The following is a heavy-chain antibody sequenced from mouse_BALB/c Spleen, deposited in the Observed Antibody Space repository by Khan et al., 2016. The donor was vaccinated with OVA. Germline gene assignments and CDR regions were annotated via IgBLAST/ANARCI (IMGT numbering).Heavy chain of an antibody. Sequence: EVQLQQSGPELVKPGASVKISCKTSGYTFTEYTLHWVKQSHGKSLEWIGVINPKNGVTSYNQKFKGKATLTVDKSSSTAYMEFRSLTYEDSAVYYCARDAGRYWGQGTSVTVSS. CDR3: ARDAGRY. CDR1: GYTFTEYT. J-gene: IGHJ4*01. V-gene: IGHV1-18*01. D-gene: IGHD3-3*01. CDR2: INPKNGVT.